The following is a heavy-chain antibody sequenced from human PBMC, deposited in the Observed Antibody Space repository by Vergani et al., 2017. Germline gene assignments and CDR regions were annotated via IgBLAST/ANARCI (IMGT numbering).Heavy chain of an antibody. CDR2: ITRGSKSI. Sequence: EVQLVESGGGVVKPGGSLTISCATSGFDFTNSAMSWIRQAPGRGLQWVSSITRGSKSIYYADSVKGRFTITRDEVKKSLLLRMNNLKVDDTAIYYCARTRSPIAMIRQFEQWGQGTLVTVSS. V-gene: IGHV3-21*01. D-gene: IGHD5-18*01. J-gene: IGHJ4*02. CDR1: GFDFTNSA. CDR3: ARTRSPIAMIRQFEQ.